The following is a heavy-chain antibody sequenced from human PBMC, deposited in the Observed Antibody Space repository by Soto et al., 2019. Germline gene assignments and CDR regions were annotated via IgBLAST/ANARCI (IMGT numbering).Heavy chain of an antibody. D-gene: IGHD2-15*01. CDR2: FIPRIDKI. Sequence: QVQLVQSGPEVKKPGSSGTVSCTASGGTLISFTIYWVRQAPGKGFEWMGSFIPRIDKINSSQKCQDRVTLTADESSITAYMALSSLTSDDATVYYCARGWVDEAFDIWGQGKLLTISS. CDR3: ARGWVDEAFDI. CDR1: GGTLISFT. V-gene: IGHV1-69*18. J-gene: IGHJ3*02.